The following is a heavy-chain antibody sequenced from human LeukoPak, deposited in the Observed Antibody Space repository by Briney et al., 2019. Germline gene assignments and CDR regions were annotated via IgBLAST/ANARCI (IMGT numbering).Heavy chain of an antibody. D-gene: IGHD3-22*01. CDR3: AGENYYESSGFN. J-gene: IGHJ4*02. V-gene: IGHV3-21*01. Sequence: GGSPRLSCAASGFTFSSYTMNWVRQAPGKGLEWVSSISSTSTYIYYADSVKGRFTISRDNAKNSLYLQMNSLRAEDTAVYYCAGENYYESSGFNWGQGTLVTVSS. CDR1: GFTFSSYT. CDR2: ISSTSTYI.